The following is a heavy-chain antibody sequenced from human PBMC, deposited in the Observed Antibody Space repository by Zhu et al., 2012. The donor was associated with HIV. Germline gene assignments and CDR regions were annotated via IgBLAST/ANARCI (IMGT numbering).Heavy chain of an antibody. Sequence: QVQLQESGPGLVKPSETLSLTCTVSDDSITSSTYYWGWIRQPPGKGLEWIGNIFYSGTTYYNPSLNSRVTISVDMSRNQFSLKVTSVTAADTAVYYCARGLYSGYDEDGLHIWGQGTTITVSS. J-gene: IGHJ3*02. D-gene: IGHD5-12*01. CDR2: IFYSGTT. CDR1: DDSITSSTYY. V-gene: IGHV4-39*07. CDR3: ARGLYSGYDEDGLHI.